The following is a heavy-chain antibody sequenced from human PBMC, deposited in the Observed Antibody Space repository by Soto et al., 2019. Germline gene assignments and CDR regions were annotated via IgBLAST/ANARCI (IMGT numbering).Heavy chain of an antibody. Sequence: EVQLVESGGGLVQPGGSLRLSCAASGFSFGGYNMNWVRQAPGKGLEWVSHITSGLTTHYADFVQGRFTISGDNAKNSLYLEMNDLRDEDTAVYYCARDTSHGVTIGGLDSWGQGTLVTVSS. V-gene: IGHV3-48*02. J-gene: IGHJ4*02. D-gene: IGHD3-16*01. CDR1: GFSFGGYN. CDR3: ARDTSHGVTIGGLDS. CDR2: ITSGLTT.